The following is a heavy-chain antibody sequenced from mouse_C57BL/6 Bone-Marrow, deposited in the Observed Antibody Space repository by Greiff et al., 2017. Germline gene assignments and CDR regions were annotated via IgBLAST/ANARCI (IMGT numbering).Heavy chain of an antibody. CDR3: TTLYYDCDVRFAY. CDR1: GFNIKDDY. CDR2: IDPENGDT. Sequence: EVQLQQSGAELVRPGASVKLSCTASGFNIKDDYMHWVKQRPEQGLEWIGWIDPENGDTEYASKFQGKATITADTSSNTAYLQLSSLTSEDTAVYYCTTLYYDCDVRFAYWGQGTLVTVSA. J-gene: IGHJ3*01. D-gene: IGHD2-4*01. V-gene: IGHV14-4*01.